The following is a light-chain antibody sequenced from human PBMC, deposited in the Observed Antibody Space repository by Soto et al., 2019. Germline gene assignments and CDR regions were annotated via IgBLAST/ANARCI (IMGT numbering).Light chain of an antibody. Sequence: EVVLTQSPCTLSLSPWERATLSCRASQTVRNNYLAWYQQKPGQAPRLLIYDASSRATGIPDRFSGGGSGTDFTLTISRLEPEDFAVYYCQQFSSYPLTFGGGTKVDIK. CDR3: QQFSSYPLT. CDR1: QTVRNNY. V-gene: IGKV3-20*01. CDR2: DAS. J-gene: IGKJ4*01.